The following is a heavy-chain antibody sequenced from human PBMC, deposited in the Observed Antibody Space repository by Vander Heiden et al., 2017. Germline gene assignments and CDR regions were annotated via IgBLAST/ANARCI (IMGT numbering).Heavy chain of an antibody. CDR2: ISGSGDDV. CDR1: KFTFRGYA. V-gene: IGHV3-23*01. D-gene: IGHD3-10*01. Sequence: EVQMLESGGGLVQPGGSLRVSCAASKFTFRGYAMSWVRQAPGKGLECVSTISGSGDDVYYADSVKGRFTISRDNSKNTLYLQMNSLRAEDTAIYHCAKDRVCRGVMGAFDIWGQGTMVTVSS. CDR3: AKDRVCRGVMGAFDI. J-gene: IGHJ3*02.